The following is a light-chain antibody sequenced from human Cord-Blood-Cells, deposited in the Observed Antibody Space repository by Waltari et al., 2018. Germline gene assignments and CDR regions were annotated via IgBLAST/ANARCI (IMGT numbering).Light chain of an antibody. CDR1: QDISNY. J-gene: IGKJ4*01. V-gene: IGKV1-33*01. CDR3: QQYDNLPLT. CDR2: DAS. Sequence: DIQMTQSPSSLSASVGDRVTINCQASQDISNYLNWYQQKPGKDPKLLIDDASNLETGVPSRVSGSGSGTDFTFTISSLQPEDIATYYCQQYDNLPLTFGGGTKVEIK.